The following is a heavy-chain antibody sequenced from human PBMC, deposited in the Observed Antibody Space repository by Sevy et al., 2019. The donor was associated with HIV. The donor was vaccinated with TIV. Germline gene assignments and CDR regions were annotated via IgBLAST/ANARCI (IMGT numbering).Heavy chain of an antibody. D-gene: IGHD5-12*01. CDR3: TRAPPVRSGDDSLNWFDP. CDR1: GGSISSYY. Sequence: SETLSLTCTVSGGSISSYYWSWIRQPPGKALEYIGYIHYTGSANYNPSLKSRVTISVDTSKNQFSLKLSSVTAADTAVYYCTRAPPVRSGDDSLNWFDPWGQGSLVTVSS. V-gene: IGHV4-59*01. J-gene: IGHJ5*02. CDR2: IHYTGSA.